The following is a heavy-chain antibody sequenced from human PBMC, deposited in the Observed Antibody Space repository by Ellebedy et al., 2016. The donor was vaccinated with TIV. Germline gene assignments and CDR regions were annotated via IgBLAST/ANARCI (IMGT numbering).Heavy chain of an antibody. V-gene: IGHV3-11*01. CDR1: AFTFSDYY. J-gene: IGHJ4*02. D-gene: IGHD1-1*01. CDR3: ARKTDTGTSGDY. CDR2: ISSSGTTI. Sequence: PGGSLRLSCAASAFTFSDYYMSWIRQAPGKGLEWVSSISSSGTTIYYADSVKGRFTISRDNAKNSLYLQMNSLRAEDTAMYYCARKTDTGTSGDYWGQGTPVTVSS.